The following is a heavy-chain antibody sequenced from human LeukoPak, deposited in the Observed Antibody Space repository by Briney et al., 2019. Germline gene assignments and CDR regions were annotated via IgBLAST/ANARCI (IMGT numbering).Heavy chain of an antibody. CDR3: AKEQNSKGFFDY. CDR1: GFTFSTYA. CDR2: ISGSGAGT. Sequence: GGSLRLSCAASGFTFSTYAMSLVRQAPGKGLEWVSTISGSGAGTYYADSVKGRFTISRDNSKNTLYLQMNSLRAEDTAVYYCAKEQNSKGFFDYWGQGTLVTVSS. D-gene: IGHD4-23*01. V-gene: IGHV3-23*01. J-gene: IGHJ4*02.